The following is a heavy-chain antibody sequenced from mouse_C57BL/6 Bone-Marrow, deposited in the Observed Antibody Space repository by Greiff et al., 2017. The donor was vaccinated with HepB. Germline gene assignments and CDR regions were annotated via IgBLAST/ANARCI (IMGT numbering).Heavy chain of an antibody. Sequence: VQLQQSGAELARPGASVKLSCKASGYNLTSYGVSGVKQRTGQGREWIGEIYPRRGNTYYTEKFKGKATLTADKSSSTAYMELRSLTSEDSAVYFCAMRELRPFAYWGQGTLVTVSA. V-gene: IGHV1-81*01. CDR2: IYPRRGNT. D-gene: IGHD2-4*01. CDR1: GYNLTSYG. CDR3: AMRELRPFAY. J-gene: IGHJ3*01.